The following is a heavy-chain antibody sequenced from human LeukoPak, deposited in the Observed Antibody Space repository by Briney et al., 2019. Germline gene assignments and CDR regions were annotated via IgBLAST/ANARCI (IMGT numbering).Heavy chain of an antibody. D-gene: IGHD1-26*01. CDR2: ISSSSSTT. CDR3: AKGSGSSGRGIDY. Sequence: GGSLRLSCAASGFTFSSYSMNWVRQAPGKGLECISYISSSSSTTYYADSVKGRFTISRDNSKNTLYLQMNSLRAEDTAVYYCAKGSGSSGRGIDYWGQGTLVTVSS. CDR1: GFTFSSYS. V-gene: IGHV3-48*01. J-gene: IGHJ4*02.